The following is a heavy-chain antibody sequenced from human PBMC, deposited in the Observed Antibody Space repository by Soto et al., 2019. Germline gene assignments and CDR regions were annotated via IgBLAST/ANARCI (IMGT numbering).Heavy chain of an antibody. V-gene: IGHV3-21*01. CDR1: GFTFSSYS. Sequence: EVQLVESGGGLVKPGGSLRLSCAASGFTFSSYSMNWVRQAPGKGLEWVSTISSRNNDMYYVDSAKGRFTISRDNARNSVYLQLNSLRADDTAVYYCARDVNGGFCGAWGQGTLVTVSS. CDR2: ISSRNNDM. CDR3: ARDVNGGFCGA. J-gene: IGHJ5*02. D-gene: IGHD2-21*01.